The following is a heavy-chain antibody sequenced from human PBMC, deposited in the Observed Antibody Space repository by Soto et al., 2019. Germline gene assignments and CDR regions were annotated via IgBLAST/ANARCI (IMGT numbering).Heavy chain of an antibody. CDR1: GFTFSSYG. J-gene: IGHJ3*02. CDR3: ARGSYSSGWLPAEAFEI. CDR2: ICYDGSNE. D-gene: IGHD6-19*01. V-gene: IGHV3-33*01. Sequence: QVQLVESGGGVVQPGRSLRLSCAASGFTFSSYGMHWDRQAPGKGLEWVAVICYDGSNEYYPDSVKGRFTISRDNSKNTRYLQMNSLRAEDTAVYYCARGSYSSGWLPAEAFEIWGQGTMVTVSS.